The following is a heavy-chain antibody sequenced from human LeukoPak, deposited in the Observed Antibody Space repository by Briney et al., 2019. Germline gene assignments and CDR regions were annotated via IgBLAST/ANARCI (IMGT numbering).Heavy chain of an antibody. Sequence: GGSLRLSCAASGFTFSSYDVSWVRQAPGKGLEWVSAISGSGSSTYYADSVKGRFTISRDNSKSTMYLQMNSLQAEDTAVYYCARVGLTMDRGVVTYYYYMDVWGKGTTVIVSS. J-gene: IGHJ6*03. V-gene: IGHV3-23*01. CDR3: ARVGLTMDRGVVTYYYYMDV. CDR1: GFTFSSYD. CDR2: ISGSGSST. D-gene: IGHD3-10*01.